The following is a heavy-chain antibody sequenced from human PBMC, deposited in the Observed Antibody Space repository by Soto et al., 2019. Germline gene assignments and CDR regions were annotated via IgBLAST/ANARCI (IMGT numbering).Heavy chain of an antibody. CDR2: INAGNGNT. Sequence: QVQLVQSGAEVKKPGASVKVSCKASGYTFTSYAMHWVRQAPGQRLEWMGWINAGNGNTKYSQKFQGRVTITRDTTASTAYMELRSLRSEVTAVNYCASAATAIYDILSGYAYWGQGTLVTVSS. D-gene: IGHD3-9*01. J-gene: IGHJ4*02. CDR3: ASAATAIYDILSGYAY. V-gene: IGHV1-3*01. CDR1: GYTFTSYA.